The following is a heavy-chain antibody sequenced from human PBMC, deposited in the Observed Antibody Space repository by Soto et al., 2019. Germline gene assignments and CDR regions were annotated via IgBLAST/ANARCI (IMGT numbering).Heavy chain of an antibody. V-gene: IGHV1-2*02. D-gene: IGHD2-15*01. J-gene: IGHJ3*02. CDR1: GYTFTGYY. CDR2: INPNSGGT. CDR3: ARDRRPCSGGSCYAAFDI. Sequence: ASGKVCCKASGYTFTGYYMHWVRQAPGQGLEWMGWINPNSGGTNYAQKFQGRVTMTRDTSISTAYMELSRLRSDDTAVYYCARDRRPCSGGSCYAAFDIWGQGTMVTVSS.